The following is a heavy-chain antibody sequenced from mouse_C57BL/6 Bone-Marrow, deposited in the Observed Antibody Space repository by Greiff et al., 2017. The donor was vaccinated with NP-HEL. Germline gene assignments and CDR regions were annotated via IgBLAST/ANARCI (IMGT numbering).Heavy chain of an antibody. Sequence: VKLQQPGAELVMPGASVKLSCKASGYTFTSYWMHWVKQRPGQGLEWIGEIDPSDSYTNYNQKFKGKSTLTVDKSSSTAYMQLSSLTSEDSAVYYCARWGLPDAMDYWGQGTSVTVSS. J-gene: IGHJ4*01. CDR2: IDPSDSYT. CDR3: ARWGLPDAMDY. CDR1: GYTFTSYW. V-gene: IGHV1-69*01. D-gene: IGHD2-2*01.